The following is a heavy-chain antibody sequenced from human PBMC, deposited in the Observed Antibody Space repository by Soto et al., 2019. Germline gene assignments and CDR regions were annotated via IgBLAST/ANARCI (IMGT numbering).Heavy chain of an antibody. J-gene: IGHJ4*02. D-gene: IGHD6-13*01. CDR3: ARSSVSSWKAFDY. CDR2: IYYSGST. V-gene: IGHV4-59*01. CDR1: GGSISRYY. Sequence: PSETLSLTCTVSGGSISRYYWIWIRQPPGKGLEWIGYIYYSGSTNYNPSLKSRVTISVDTSKNQFSLKLSSVTAADTAVYYCARSSVSSWKAFDYWGQGTLVTVSS.